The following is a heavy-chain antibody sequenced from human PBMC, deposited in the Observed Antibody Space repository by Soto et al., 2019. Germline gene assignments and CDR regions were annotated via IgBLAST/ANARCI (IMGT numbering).Heavy chain of an antibody. V-gene: IGHV3-23*01. J-gene: IGHJ4*02. CDR2: ISGSGGST. Sequence: GGSLRLSCAASGFTFSSYAMSWVRQAPGKGLEWVSAISGSGGSTYYADSVKGRFTISRDNSKNTLYPQMNSLRAEDTAVYYCAKDSLLSSRTNDYWGQGTLVTVSS. CDR1: GFTFSSYA. CDR3: AKDSLLSSRTNDY. D-gene: IGHD2-2*01.